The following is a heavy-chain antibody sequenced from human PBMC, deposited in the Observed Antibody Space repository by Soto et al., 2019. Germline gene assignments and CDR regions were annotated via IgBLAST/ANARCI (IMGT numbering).Heavy chain of an antibody. CDR2: IYSGGST. V-gene: IGHV3-53*01. CDR1: GFTVSSNY. J-gene: IGHJ4*02. Sequence: GGSLRLSCAASGFTVSSNYMSWVRQAPGKGLEWVSVIYSGGSTYYADSVRGRFTISRDNSKNTLYLQMKSLRAEDTAVYYCARDPSYSDYSNDWFFDSWGQGALVTV. CDR3: ARDPSYSDYSNDWFFDS. D-gene: IGHD3-9*01.